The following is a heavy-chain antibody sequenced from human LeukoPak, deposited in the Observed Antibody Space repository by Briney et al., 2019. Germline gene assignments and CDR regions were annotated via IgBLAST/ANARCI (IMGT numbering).Heavy chain of an antibody. D-gene: IGHD1-26*01. Sequence: GGSLRLSCAASGFTFSSYATSWVRQAPGKGLEWVSAISGSGGNTYYADFVKGRFTISRDNSKNTLYLQMNSLRAEDTAVYYCAKDIRWSYSHYWGQGTLVTVSS. J-gene: IGHJ4*02. CDR2: ISGSGGNT. V-gene: IGHV3-23*01. CDR1: GFTFSSYA. CDR3: AKDIRWSYSHY.